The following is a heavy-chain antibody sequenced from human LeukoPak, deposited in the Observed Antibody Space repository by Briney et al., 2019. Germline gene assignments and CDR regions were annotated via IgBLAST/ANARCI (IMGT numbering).Heavy chain of an antibody. V-gene: IGHV4-30-2*05. CDR2: IYHSGST. J-gene: IGHJ4*02. CDR1: GGSISSGGYY. D-gene: IGHD5-24*01. Sequence: PSQTLSLTCTVSGGSISSGGYYWSWIRQPPGKGLEWIGYIYHSGSTYYNPSLKSRVTISVDTSKNQFSLKLSSVTAADTAVYYCARLPLDGYMDYWGQGTLVTVSS. CDR3: ARLPLDGYMDY.